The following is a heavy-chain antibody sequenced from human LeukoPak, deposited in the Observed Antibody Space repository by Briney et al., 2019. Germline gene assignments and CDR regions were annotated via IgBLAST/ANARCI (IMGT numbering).Heavy chain of an antibody. CDR1: GYTFTSYY. V-gene: IGHV1-46*01. D-gene: IGHD5-24*01. Sequence: GASVKVSCKASGYTFTSYYMHWVRQAPGQGLEWMGIINPSGGSTSYAQKFQGRVTMTRDTSTSTVYMELSSLRSEDTAVYYCARGHGGAIQSGSMDVWGQGTTVTVSS. CDR2: INPSGGST. J-gene: IGHJ6*02. CDR3: ARGHGGAIQSGSMDV.